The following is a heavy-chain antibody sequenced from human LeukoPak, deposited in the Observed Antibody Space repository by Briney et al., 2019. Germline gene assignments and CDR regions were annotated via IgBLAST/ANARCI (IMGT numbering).Heavy chain of an antibody. Sequence: PGGSLRLSCAASGFTFSIYAMSWVRQAPGKGLEWVSAISGSGGNTYYTDSVKGRFTISRDNSKNTLYLQMNSLRAEDSAVYYCAQSVSGYYHEFDHWGQGTLVTVSS. J-gene: IGHJ4*02. V-gene: IGHV3-23*01. CDR3: AQSVSGYYHEFDH. CDR1: GFTFSIYA. CDR2: ISGSGGNT. D-gene: IGHD3-22*01.